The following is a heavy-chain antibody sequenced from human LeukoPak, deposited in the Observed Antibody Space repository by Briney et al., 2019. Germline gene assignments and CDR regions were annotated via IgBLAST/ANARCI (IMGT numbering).Heavy chain of an antibody. V-gene: IGHV1-69*04. CDR1: GGTFSSYA. CDR2: IIPILGIA. Sequence: ASVKVSCKASGGTFSSYAISWVRQAPGQGLEWMGRIIPILGIANYAQKFQGRVTITADKSTSTAYMELSSLRSGDTAVYYCARVDRVVAAADYWGQGTLVTVSS. J-gene: IGHJ4*02. CDR3: ARVDRVVAAADY. D-gene: IGHD2-15*01.